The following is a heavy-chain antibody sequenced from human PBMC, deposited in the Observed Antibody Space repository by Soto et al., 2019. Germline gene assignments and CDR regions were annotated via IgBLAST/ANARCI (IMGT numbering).Heavy chain of an antibody. CDR3: ARQYCSGGSCYSEDYYYGMDV. J-gene: IGHJ6*02. CDR2: IYPGDSDT. Sequence: GESLKISCKGSGYSFTSYWIGWVRQMPGKGLEWMGIIYPGDSDTRYSPSFQGQVTISDDKSISTASLQWSSLKASDTAMYYCARQYCSGGSCYSEDYYYGMDVWGQGTKVSVSS. CDR1: GYSFTSYW. V-gene: IGHV5-51*01. D-gene: IGHD2-15*01.